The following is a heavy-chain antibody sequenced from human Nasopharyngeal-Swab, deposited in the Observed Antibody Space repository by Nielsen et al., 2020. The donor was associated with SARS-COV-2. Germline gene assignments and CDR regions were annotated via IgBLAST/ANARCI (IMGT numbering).Heavy chain of an antibody. J-gene: IGHJ4*02. Sequence: ASVMVSCKASGYTSINYGITCVRRAPAQGFEWMGCSSAYTSNTNYPQKFLGRVTITTATSTNTAYMELMSLRSYDTAVYYWARKRGEQWLSQFDYWGQGTLVTVSS. CDR1: GYTSINYG. D-gene: IGHD6-19*01. CDR3: ARKRGEQWLSQFDY. CDR2: SSAYTSNT. V-gene: IGHV1-18*01.